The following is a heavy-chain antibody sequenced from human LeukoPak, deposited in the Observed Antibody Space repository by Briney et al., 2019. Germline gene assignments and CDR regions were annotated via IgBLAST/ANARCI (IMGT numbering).Heavy chain of an antibody. V-gene: IGHV4-39*07. Sequence: PSETLSLTCTVSGGSISSSSYYWSWIRQPPGKGLEWIGEINHSGSTNYNPSLKSRVTISVDTSKNQFSLKLSSVTAADTAVYYCARVMIAGGHWFDPWGQGTLVTVSS. D-gene: IGHD3-22*01. CDR2: INHSGST. CDR1: GGSISSSSYY. CDR3: ARVMIAGGHWFDP. J-gene: IGHJ5*02.